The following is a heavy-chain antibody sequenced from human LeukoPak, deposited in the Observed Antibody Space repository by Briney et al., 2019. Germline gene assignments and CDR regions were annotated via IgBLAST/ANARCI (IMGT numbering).Heavy chain of an antibody. V-gene: IGHV4-30-4*08. Sequence: PSQTLSLTCTVSGGSISSGDYYWSWIRQPPGKGLEWIGYIYYSGSTYYNPCLKSRVTISVDTSKNQFSLKLSSVTAADTAVYYCARVYDFWSGYDDAFDIWGQGTMVTVSS. CDR3: ARVYDFWSGYDDAFDI. J-gene: IGHJ3*02. D-gene: IGHD3-3*01. CDR1: GGSISSGDYY. CDR2: IYYSGST.